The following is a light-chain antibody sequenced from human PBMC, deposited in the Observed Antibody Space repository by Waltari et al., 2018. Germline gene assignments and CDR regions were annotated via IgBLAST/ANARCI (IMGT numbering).Light chain of an antibody. V-gene: IGLV1-47*01. J-gene: IGLJ3*02. CDR2: NSD. CDR3: AAWDDSVTGEV. CDR1: SSNIGNND. Sequence: QSVLTQPPSMSGTPGQRVTIPCSGSSSNIGNNDVCWYQQLPGTAPKLLIYNSDQRPSGVPDRFSGSTSGTSASLAISGLRSEDDGDYYCAAWDDSVTGEVFGGGTRLTVL.